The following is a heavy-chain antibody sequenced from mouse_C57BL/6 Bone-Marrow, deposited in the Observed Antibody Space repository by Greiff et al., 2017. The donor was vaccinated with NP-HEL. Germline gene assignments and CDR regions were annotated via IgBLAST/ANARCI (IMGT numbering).Heavy chain of an antibody. D-gene: IGHD2-10*02. Sequence: QVHVKQSGAELAKPGASVKLSCKASGYTFTEYTIHWVKQRSGQGLEWIGWFYPGSGSIKYNEKFKDKATLTADKSSSTVYMELSRLTSEDSAVYFCARHEEGYGYFDYWGQGTTLTVSS. CDR2: FYPGSGSI. CDR3: ARHEEGYGYFDY. J-gene: IGHJ2*01. V-gene: IGHV1-62-2*01. CDR1: GYTFTEYT.